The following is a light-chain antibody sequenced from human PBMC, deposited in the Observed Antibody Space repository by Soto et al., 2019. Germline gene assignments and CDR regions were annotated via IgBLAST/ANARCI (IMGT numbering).Light chain of an antibody. Sequence: EIVLTHSPDTLSLSPGERATLSCRASESVSNNYLAWYQQKPGQAPRLVIYGASSRATGIPDRFSGSGSGTDFTLTISRLEPEDFAVYYCQQYSKSHLTFNQATKVDI. J-gene: IGKJ1*01. V-gene: IGKV3-20*01. CDR3: QQYSKSHLT. CDR2: GAS. CDR1: ESVSNNY.